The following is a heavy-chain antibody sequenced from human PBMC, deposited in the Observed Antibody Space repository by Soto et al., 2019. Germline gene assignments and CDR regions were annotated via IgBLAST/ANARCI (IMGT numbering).Heavy chain of an antibody. J-gene: IGHJ4*02. Sequence: GSLRLSCVGSGFTFRDSVMAWVRQAPGKGLEWLSVMSGDGRTRYALSVTGRFTISRDNSKNTLYLQMRSLRAEDAATYYCVKWHTSNFDSLPFTGFDFWGQGTQVTVS. V-gene: IGHV3-23*01. CDR2: MSGDGRT. CDR3: VKWHTSNFDSLPFTGFDF. D-gene: IGHD3-22*01. CDR1: GFTFRDSV.